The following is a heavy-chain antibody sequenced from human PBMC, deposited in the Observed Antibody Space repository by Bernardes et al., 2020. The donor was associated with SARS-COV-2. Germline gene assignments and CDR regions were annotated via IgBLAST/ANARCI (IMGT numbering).Heavy chain of an antibody. J-gene: IGHJ4*02. CDR1: GFSFSDYW. CDR3: TRGHLSGYGSFGV. CDR2: INGGGSSV. V-gene: IGHV3-74*01. D-gene: IGHD5-12*01. Sequence: GGSLRLSRAASGFSFSDYWMHWVRQAPGKGLVWVSRINGGGSSVNYAESVKGRFTISRDNAKNTLYLQMSSLSAEDTAVYYCTRGHLSGYGSFGVWGQGTLVTVSS.